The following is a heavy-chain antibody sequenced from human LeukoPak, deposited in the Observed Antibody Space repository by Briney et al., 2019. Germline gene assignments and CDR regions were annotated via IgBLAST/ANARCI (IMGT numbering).Heavy chain of an antibody. CDR2: INHSGST. Sequence: SETLSLTCAVYGGSFSGYYWSWIRQPPGKGLEWIGEINHSGSTNCNPSLKSRVTISVDTSKNQFSLKLSSVTAADTAVYYCARHVGGTMIVVNNWFDPWGQGTLVTVSS. CDR3: ARHVGGTMIVVNNWFDP. D-gene: IGHD3-22*01. J-gene: IGHJ5*02. V-gene: IGHV4-34*01. CDR1: GGSFSGYY.